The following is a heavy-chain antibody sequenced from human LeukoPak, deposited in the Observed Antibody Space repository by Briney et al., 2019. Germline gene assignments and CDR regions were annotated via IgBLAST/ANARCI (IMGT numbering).Heavy chain of an antibody. CDR3: ARFGYSYGAFDY. Sequence: SVKVSCKASGGTFSRYATSWVRQAPGQGLEWMGRIIPILDIENYAQKFQGRVTITADKSTSTVYMELSSLRSEDTAVYYCARFGYSYGAFDYWGQGTLVTVSS. CDR2: IIPILDIE. V-gene: IGHV1-69*04. D-gene: IGHD5-18*01. J-gene: IGHJ4*02. CDR1: GGTFSRYA.